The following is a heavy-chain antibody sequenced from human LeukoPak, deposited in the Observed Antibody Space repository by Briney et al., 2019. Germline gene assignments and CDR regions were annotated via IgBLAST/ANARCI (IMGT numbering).Heavy chain of an antibody. D-gene: IGHD3-10*01. CDR2: ISSSGSTI. V-gene: IGHV3-11*01. J-gene: IGHJ3*02. CDR3: ARESLWFGESYDAFDI. CDR1: GFTFSDYY. Sequence: PGGSLRLSCAASGFTFSDYYMSWIRQAPGKGLDWVSYISSSGSTIYYADSVKGRFTISRDNAKNSLYLQMNSLRAEDTAVYYCARESLWFGESYDAFDIWGQGTMVTVSS.